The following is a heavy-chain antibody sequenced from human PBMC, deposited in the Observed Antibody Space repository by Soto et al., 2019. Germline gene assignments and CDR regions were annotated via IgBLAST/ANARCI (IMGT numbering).Heavy chain of an antibody. J-gene: IGHJ4*02. CDR3: ARDVGITMVRGVIIAPHLDY. Sequence: GGSLRLSCAASGFTFSSYWMSWVRQAPGKGLEWVANIKQDGSEKYYVDSVKGRFTISRDNAKNSLYLQMNSLRAEDTAVYYCARDVGITMVRGVIIAPHLDYWGQGTLVTVSS. CDR2: IKQDGSEK. D-gene: IGHD3-10*01. V-gene: IGHV3-7*01. CDR1: GFTFSSYW.